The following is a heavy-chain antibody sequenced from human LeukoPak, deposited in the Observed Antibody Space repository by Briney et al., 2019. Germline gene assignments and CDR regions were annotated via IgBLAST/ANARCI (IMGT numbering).Heavy chain of an antibody. CDR1: CGSISSSSDY. J-gene: IGHJ4*02. CDR3: ARYTVTTGSFDY. CDR2: SYYSGSP. Sequence: SETPSRICTVSCGSISSSSDYWGGLHEPPGEGLEGTGSSYYSGSPYYTPSLKSRVTISVDTSKNQFSLQLSPVTAADTAVYYCARYTVTTGSFDYWGQGTLVTVSS. V-gene: IGHV4-39*07. D-gene: IGHD4-11*01.